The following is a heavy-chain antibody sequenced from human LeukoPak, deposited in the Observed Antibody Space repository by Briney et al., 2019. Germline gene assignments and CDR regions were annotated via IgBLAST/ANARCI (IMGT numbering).Heavy chain of an antibody. Sequence: PGRSLRLSCAASGFTFDDYAMHWVRQAPGKGLEWVSGISWNSGSIGYADSVKGRFTISRDNAKNSLYLQMNSLRAEDTALYYCAKSADGCWYWFDPWGQGTLVTVSS. D-gene: IGHD5-24*01. CDR1: GFTFDDYA. CDR2: ISWNSGSI. CDR3: AKSADGCWYWFDP. V-gene: IGHV3-9*01. J-gene: IGHJ5*02.